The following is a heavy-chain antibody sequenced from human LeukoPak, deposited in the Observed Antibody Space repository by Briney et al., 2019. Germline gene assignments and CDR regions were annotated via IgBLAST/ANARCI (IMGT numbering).Heavy chain of an antibody. V-gene: IGHV3-21*01. D-gene: IGHD3-22*01. Sequence: GGSLTLSCAASGYTFSDFSVNWVRQAPGKGLEWVSSISVRSNYRYCADSVRGRFTISRDDARDSLFLQMNSLRAEDTAVYFCVRLRRNNDRSGYYYYDYWGQGTLVTVSS. J-gene: IGHJ4*02. CDR1: GYTFSDFS. CDR2: ISVRSNYR. CDR3: VRLRRNNDRSGYYYYDY.